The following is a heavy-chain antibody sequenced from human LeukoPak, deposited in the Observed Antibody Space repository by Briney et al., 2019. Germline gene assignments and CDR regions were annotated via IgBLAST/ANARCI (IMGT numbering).Heavy chain of an antibody. CDR1: GFTFSSYE. D-gene: IGHD3-16*01. CDR3: ARGKITYYYYGMDV. Sequence: GGSLRLSCAASGFTFSSYEMNWVRQAPGKGLEWVSYISSSGSTIYYADSVKGRFTISRDNAKNSLYLQMNSLRAEDTAVYYCARGKITYYYYGMDVCGQGTTVTVSS. CDR2: ISSSGSTI. J-gene: IGHJ6*02. V-gene: IGHV3-48*03.